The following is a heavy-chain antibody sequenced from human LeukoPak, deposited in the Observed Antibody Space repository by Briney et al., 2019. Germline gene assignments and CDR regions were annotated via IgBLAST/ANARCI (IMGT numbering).Heavy chain of an antibody. CDR2: INQSGYT. D-gene: IGHD2-21*02. CDR1: GVSFDDSY. Sequence: SETLSLTCAVSGVSFDDSYWSWVRQTPGKGLEWIGEINQSGYTNDSPSLKSRVTLSIDTSRKQFSLNLRSVTVADTGIYYCTRMTAGHDYWGQGTLVTVSS. J-gene: IGHJ4*02. CDR3: TRMTAGHDY. V-gene: IGHV4-34*01.